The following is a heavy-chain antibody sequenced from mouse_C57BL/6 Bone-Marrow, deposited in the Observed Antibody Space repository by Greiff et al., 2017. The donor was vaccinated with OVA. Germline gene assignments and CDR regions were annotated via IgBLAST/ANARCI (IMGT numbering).Heavy chain of an antibody. D-gene: IGHD3-3*01. Sequence: QVQLQQPGAELVMPGASVKLSCKASGYTFTSYWMHWVKQRPGQGLEWIGEIDPSDSYTNYNQKFKGKSTLTVDKSSSTAYMQLSSLTSEDSAVYDCARGGRGGCAYWGQGTLVTVSA. CDR3: ARGGRGGCAY. CDR2: IDPSDSYT. J-gene: IGHJ3*01. V-gene: IGHV1-69*01. CDR1: GYTFTSYW.